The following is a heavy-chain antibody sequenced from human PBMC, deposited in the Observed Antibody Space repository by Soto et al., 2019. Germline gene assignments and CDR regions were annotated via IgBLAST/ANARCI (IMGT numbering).Heavy chain of an antibody. CDR2: IYYSGST. CDR1: GGSISSSSYY. Sequence: QLQLQESGPGLVKPSETLSLTCTVSGGSISSSSYYWGWIRQPPGKGLEWIGSIYYSGSTYYNPSLKRRGTISVDPSKNQFSRKLSSVTAADTCVYYWRTLTGHPRVYYYYGMDVWGQGTTVTVSS. D-gene: IGHD3-9*01. CDR3: RTLTGHPRVYYYYGMDV. V-gene: IGHV4-39*01. J-gene: IGHJ6*02.